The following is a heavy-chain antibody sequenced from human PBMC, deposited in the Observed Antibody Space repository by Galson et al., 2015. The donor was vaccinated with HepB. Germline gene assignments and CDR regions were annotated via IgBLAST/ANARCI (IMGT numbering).Heavy chain of an antibody. CDR3: VRNLFSGDDYSVDY. V-gene: IGHV3-30*03. CDR2: ISYDGSNK. CDR1: GFTFSNYG. D-gene: IGHD4-11*01. Sequence: SLRLSCAASGFTFSNYGMHWVRQAPGKGLEWVAVISYDGSNKYYADSVKGRFTIFRDNSKNTLYLQMYSLRAEDTAVYYCVRNLFSGDDYSVDYWGQGTLVTVSS. J-gene: IGHJ4*02.